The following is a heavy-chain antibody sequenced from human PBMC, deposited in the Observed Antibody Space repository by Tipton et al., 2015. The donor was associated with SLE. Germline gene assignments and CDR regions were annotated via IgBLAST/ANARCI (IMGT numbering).Heavy chain of an antibody. CDR3: ARGRGARNFDY. CDR1: GGSISSHY. V-gene: IGHV4-59*11. D-gene: IGHD1-26*01. CDR2: IYYSGST. Sequence: LRLSCTVSGGSISSHYWSWIRQPPGKGLEWIGYIYYSGSTNYNPSLKSRVTISVDTSKNQFSLKLSSVTAADTAVYYCARGRGARNFDYWGQGTLVTVSS. J-gene: IGHJ4*02.